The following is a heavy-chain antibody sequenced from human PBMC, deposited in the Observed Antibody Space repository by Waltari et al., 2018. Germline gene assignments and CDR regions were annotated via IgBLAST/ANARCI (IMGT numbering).Heavy chain of an antibody. CDR1: VFTFSDAW. V-gene: IGHV3-15*01. CDR2: IKKKSDGGKT. CDR3: ATNGRSTFDY. D-gene: IGHD2-15*01. J-gene: IGHJ4*02. Sequence: EVQLVESGVGLVKTGGSLRLSCADSVFTFSDAWISWVRPAPGKGLEWVGRIKKKSDGGKTDYAAPVKGRFTISRDDSKNTLYLQMNSLKTEDTAVYYCATNGRSTFDYWGQGTLVTVSS.